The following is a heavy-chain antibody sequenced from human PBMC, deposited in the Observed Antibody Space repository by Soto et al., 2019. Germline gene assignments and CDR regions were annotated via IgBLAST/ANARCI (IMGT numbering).Heavy chain of an antibody. CDR2: LYWDDDE. CDR3: AHRPRGFTYFFDY. Sequence: QITLNESGPTLVKPKQTLTLTCTFSGFSLSTRGVGVGWIRQPPGKALEWLALLYWDDDERYSPSLMNRLTITKATSKNQVFLTMTNIDPVDTATYYCAHRPRGFTYFFDYWGQGTLVTVSS. V-gene: IGHV2-5*02. CDR1: GFSLSTRGVG. J-gene: IGHJ4*02.